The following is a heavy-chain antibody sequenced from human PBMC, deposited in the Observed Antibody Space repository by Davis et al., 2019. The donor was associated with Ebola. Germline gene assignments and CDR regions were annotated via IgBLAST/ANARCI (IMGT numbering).Heavy chain of an antibody. V-gene: IGHV4-59*12. CDR2: IYYSGST. D-gene: IGHD3-3*01. CDR1: GGSISSYY. CDR3: AREGSLRFLEWLQHCDY. Sequence: SETLSLTCTVSGGSISSYYWSWIRQPPGKGLEWIGYIYYSGSTNYNPSLKSRVTISVDTSKNQFSLKLSSVTAADTAVYYCAREGSLRFLEWLQHCDYWGQGTLVTVSS. J-gene: IGHJ4*02.